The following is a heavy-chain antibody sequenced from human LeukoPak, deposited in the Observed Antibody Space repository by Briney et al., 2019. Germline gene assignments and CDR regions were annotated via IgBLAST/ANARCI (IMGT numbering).Heavy chain of an antibody. J-gene: IGHJ6*03. D-gene: IGHD3-3*01. Sequence: SVKVSCKASGFPFTSSAMQWVRQARGQRLEWIGWIVVGSGNTNYAQKFQERVTITRDMSTSTAYLELSSLRSEDTAVYYCAAAAHYDFWSGSPDYYYYYYMDVWGKGTTVTVSS. CDR1: GFPFTSSA. CDR2: IVVGSGNT. V-gene: IGHV1-58*02. CDR3: AAAAHYDFWSGSPDYYYYYYMDV.